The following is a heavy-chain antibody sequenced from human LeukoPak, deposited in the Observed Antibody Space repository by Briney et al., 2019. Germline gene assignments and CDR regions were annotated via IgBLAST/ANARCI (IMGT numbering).Heavy chain of an antibody. CDR3: ARDQRNYYYYYMDV. J-gene: IGHJ6*03. CDR2: ISSSGSTI. Sequence: PGGSLRLSCAASGFTFSDYYMSWIRQAPGKGLEWVSYISSSGSTIYYADSVKGRFTISGDNAKNSLYLQMNSLRAEDTAVYYCARDQRNYYYYYMDVWGKGTTVTVSS. CDR1: GFTFSDYY. D-gene: IGHD1-1*01. V-gene: IGHV3-11*04.